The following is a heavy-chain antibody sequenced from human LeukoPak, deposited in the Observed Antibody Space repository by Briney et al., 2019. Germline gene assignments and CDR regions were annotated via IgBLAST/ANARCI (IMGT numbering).Heavy chain of an antibody. CDR3: AKGLVGSGWIYFDY. J-gene: IGHJ4*02. D-gene: IGHD6-19*01. Sequence: GGSLRLSCAASGFTFSSYAMSWVRQAPGKGLEWVSAISGSGGSTYYADSVKGRFTISRGNSKNTLYLQMNSLRAEDTAVYYCAKGLVGSGWIYFDYWGQGTLVTVSS. V-gene: IGHV3-23*01. CDR1: GFTFSSYA. CDR2: ISGSGGST.